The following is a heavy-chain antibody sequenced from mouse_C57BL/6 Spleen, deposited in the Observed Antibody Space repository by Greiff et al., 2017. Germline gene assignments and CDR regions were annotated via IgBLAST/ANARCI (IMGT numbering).Heavy chain of an antibody. Sequence: EVQLQESGPGLVKPSQSLSLTCSVTGYSITSGYYWNWIRQFPGNKLEWMGYISYDGSNNYNPSLKNRISITRDTSKNQFFLKLNSVTTEDTATYYCARGSLLLYFDVWGTGTTVTVSS. V-gene: IGHV3-6*01. J-gene: IGHJ1*03. CDR1: GYSITSGYY. CDR3: ARGSLLLYFDV. CDR2: ISYDGSN. D-gene: IGHD2-1*01.